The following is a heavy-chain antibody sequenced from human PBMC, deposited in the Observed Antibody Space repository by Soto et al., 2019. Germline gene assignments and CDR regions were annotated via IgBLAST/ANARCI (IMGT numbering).Heavy chain of an antibody. V-gene: IGHV1-69*13. CDR3: ARVLYSSSWYDAFDI. J-gene: IGHJ3*02. CDR1: GGTFSSYA. D-gene: IGHD6-13*01. Sequence: ASVKVSCKASGGTFSSYAISWVRQAPGQGLEWMGGIIPIFGTANYAQKFQGRVTITADESTSTAYMELSSLRSEDTAVYYCARVLYSSSWYDAFDIWGQGTMVTVSS. CDR2: IIPIFGTA.